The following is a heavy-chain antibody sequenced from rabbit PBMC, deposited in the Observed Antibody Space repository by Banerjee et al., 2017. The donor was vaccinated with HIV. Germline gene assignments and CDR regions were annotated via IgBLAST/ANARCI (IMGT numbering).Heavy chain of an antibody. CDR2: IYTGGSGST. CDR3: ARGYTGYGYAINL. D-gene: IGHD6-1*01. V-gene: IGHV1S40*01. J-gene: IGHJ4*01. Sequence: QSLEESGGDLVKPGASLTLTCTASGFSFSSNYYMCWVRQAPGKGLEWIACIYTGGSGSTYYATWAKGRFTISGTSSTTVTLQMTSLTAADTATYFCARGYTGYGYAINLWGPGTLVTVS. CDR1: GFSFSSNYY.